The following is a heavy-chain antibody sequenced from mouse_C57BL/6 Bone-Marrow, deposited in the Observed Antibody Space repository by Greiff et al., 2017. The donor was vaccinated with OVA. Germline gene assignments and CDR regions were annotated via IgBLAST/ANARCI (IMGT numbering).Heavy chain of an antibody. D-gene: IGHD1-1*01. CDR1: GFTFTDYY. Sequence: EVMLVESGGGLVQPGGSLSLSCAASGFTFTDYYMSWVRQPPGKALEWLGFIRNKANGYTTEYSASVKGRFTISRDNSQSILYLQMNALRAEDSATDYCARPLRYYAMDYWGQGTSVTVSS. J-gene: IGHJ4*01. CDR3: ARPLRYYAMDY. V-gene: IGHV7-3*01. CDR2: IRNKANGYTT.